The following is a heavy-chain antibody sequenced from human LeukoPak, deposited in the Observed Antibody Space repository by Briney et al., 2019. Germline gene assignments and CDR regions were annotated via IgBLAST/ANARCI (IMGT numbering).Heavy chain of an antibody. CDR2: INPNSGGT. CDR3: AREGITMVRGVRTPRWFDP. CDR1: GYTFTGYY. Sequence: ASVKVSCKASGYTFTGYYMHWGRQAPGQGLEWMGWINPNSGGTNYAQKFQGRVTMTRDTSISTAYMELSRLRSDDTAVYYCAREGITMVRGVRTPRWFDPWGQGTLVTVSS. J-gene: IGHJ5*02. D-gene: IGHD3-10*01. V-gene: IGHV1-2*02.